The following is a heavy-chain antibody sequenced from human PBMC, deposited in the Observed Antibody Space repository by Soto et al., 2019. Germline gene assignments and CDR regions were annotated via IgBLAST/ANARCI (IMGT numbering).Heavy chain of an antibody. J-gene: IGHJ6*01. CDR2: ISYDGSNK. CDR1: GFSLNSYA. Sequence: QVQLVESGGGVVQPGRSLTLSCAASGFSLNSYAMHWVRQAPGKGLEWVAVISYDGSNKFYGDSVKGRFTISRDNSKNKVYLPMDRVRTEETAVYYCESDCSSHTCSRQGGMDVWGPGTTVTVSS. CDR3: ESDCSSHTCSRQGGMDV. D-gene: IGHD2-2*01. V-gene: IGHV3-30-3*01.